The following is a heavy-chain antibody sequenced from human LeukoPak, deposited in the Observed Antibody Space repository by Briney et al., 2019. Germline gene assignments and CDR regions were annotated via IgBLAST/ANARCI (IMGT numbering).Heavy chain of an antibody. Sequence: PGGSLRLSCAASGFTFDDYAMHWVRQAPGKGLEWVSLISWDGGSTYYADSVKGRFSISRDNSKNSLYLQMNSLRADDTALYYCAKDGSSGWYGGFDDWGQGTLVTVSS. CDR2: ISWDGGST. J-gene: IGHJ4*02. V-gene: IGHV3-43D*03. D-gene: IGHD6-19*01. CDR1: GFTFDDYA. CDR3: AKDGSSGWYGGFDD.